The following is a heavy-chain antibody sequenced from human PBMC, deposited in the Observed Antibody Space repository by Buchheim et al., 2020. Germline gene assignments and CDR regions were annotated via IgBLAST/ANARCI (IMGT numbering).Heavy chain of an antibody. CDR2: ITSSGDDA. CDR1: GFTFASYA. Sequence: EVQLLESGGGLVQPGGSLRLSCAASGFTFASYAMAWVRQAPGKGLEWLSAITSSGDDAFHADSVKGRFTISRDNSKNKLDLQMNSLRAEDTAVYYCARDVPGSGWNFDYWGQGTL. V-gene: IGHV3-23*01. CDR3: ARDVPGSGWNFDY. J-gene: IGHJ4*02. D-gene: IGHD6-25*01.